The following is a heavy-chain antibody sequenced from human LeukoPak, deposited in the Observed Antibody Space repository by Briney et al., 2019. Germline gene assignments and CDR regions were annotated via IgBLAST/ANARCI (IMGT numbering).Heavy chain of an antibody. CDR1: GGSFSGYY. V-gene: IGHV4-34*01. J-gene: IGHJ4*02. CDR2: INHSGST. Sequence: PSETLPLTCAVYGGSFSGYYWSWIRQPPGKGLEWIGEINHSGSTNYNPSLKSRVTISVDTSKNQFSLKLSSVTAADTAVYYCARAQRGYSYGLDYWGQGTLVTVSS. CDR3: ARAQRGYSYGLDY. D-gene: IGHD5-18*01.